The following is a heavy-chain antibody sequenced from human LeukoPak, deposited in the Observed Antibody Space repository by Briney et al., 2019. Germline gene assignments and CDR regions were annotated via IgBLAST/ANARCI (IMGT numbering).Heavy chain of an antibody. Sequence: PGGSLRLSCAASGFTFSSHSMNWVRQAPGKGLEWVSYIGSSISTKYYADSVKGRFTISRDNAKSSLYLQMNSLRDEDTAVYYCARGVSVAARAGFDYWGQGTLVTVS. CDR2: IGSSISTK. CDR1: GFTFSSHS. J-gene: IGHJ4*02. D-gene: IGHD6-6*01. CDR3: ARGVSVAARAGFDY. V-gene: IGHV3-48*02.